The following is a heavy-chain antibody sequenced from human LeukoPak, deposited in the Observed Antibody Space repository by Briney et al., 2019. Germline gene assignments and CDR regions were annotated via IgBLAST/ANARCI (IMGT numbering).Heavy chain of an antibody. CDR2: ISEDGSEQ. CDR1: GFTFSAYW. CDR3: ASDPSRRYTYGYADF. V-gene: IGHV3-7*01. J-gene: IGHJ4*02. Sequence: GGALRLSLAASGFTFSAYWMSWFRQAPGKRLGWGAIISEDGSEQYYVPSVKGRFPISRESARNSVYLKITSLRAEDTSVYYCASDPSRRYTYGYADFWGQGVLVTVSS. D-gene: IGHD5-18*01.